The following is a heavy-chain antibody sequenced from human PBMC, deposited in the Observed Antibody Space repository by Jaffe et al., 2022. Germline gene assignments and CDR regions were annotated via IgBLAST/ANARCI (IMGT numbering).Heavy chain of an antibody. CDR3: ARGLDDRGYSSSWYEGGYFDY. Sequence: EVQLVESGGGLVKPGGSLRLSCAASGFTFSSYSMNWVRQAPGKGLEWVSSISSSSSYIYYADSVKGRFTISRDNAKNSLYLQMNSLRAEDTAVYYCARGLDDRGYSSSWYEGGYFDYWGQGTLVTVSS. J-gene: IGHJ4*02. D-gene: IGHD6-13*01. V-gene: IGHV3-21*01. CDR1: GFTFSSYS. CDR2: ISSSSSYI.